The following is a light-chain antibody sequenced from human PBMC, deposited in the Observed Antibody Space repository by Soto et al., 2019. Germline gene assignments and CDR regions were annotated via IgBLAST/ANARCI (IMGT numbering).Light chain of an antibody. CDR1: QSISTW. CDR2: DAS. CDR3: QQYHSYSVT. J-gene: IGKJ5*01. V-gene: IGKV1-5*01. Sequence: DIQMTQSPSTLSASVGGRVSITCRASQSISTWLAWYQQKPGKAPKVVIYDASTLETGVPSRFSGSGSGTEFTLTVSSLQPDDFATYYCQQYHSYSVTFGQGTRLEI.